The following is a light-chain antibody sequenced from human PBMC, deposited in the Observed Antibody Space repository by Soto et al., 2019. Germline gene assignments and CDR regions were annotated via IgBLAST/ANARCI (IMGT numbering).Light chain of an antibody. V-gene: IGLV2-8*01. CDR3: SSYADNNNYV. CDR2: EVS. Sequence: QSALTQPPSASGSPGQSVTISCSGTSSDVGTYNHVSWYQQHPGKAPKLMIYEVSRRPSGVPDRFSGSKSGNTASLTVSGLQAEDEADYYCSSYADNNNYVFGTGTKLTV. CDR1: SSDVGTYNH. J-gene: IGLJ1*01.